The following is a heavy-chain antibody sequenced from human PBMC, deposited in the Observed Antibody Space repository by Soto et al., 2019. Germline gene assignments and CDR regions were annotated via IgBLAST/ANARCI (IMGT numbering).Heavy chain of an antibody. CDR1: GGSISSSSYY. D-gene: IGHD5-12*01. CDR3: AIQARDGYNPGQFQH. J-gene: IGHJ1*01. CDR2: IYYSGST. V-gene: IGHV4-39*01. Sequence: SETLSLTCTVSGGSISSSSYYWGWIRQPPGKGLEWIGSIYYSGSTYYNPSLKSRVTISVDTSKNQFSLKLSSVTAADTAVYYCAIQARDGYNPGQFQHRGQGTLVTGSS.